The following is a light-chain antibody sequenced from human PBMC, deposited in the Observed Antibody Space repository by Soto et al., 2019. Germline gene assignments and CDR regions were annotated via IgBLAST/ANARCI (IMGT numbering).Light chain of an antibody. J-gene: IGKJ1*01. CDR1: QSVSSSY. V-gene: IGKV3-20*01. CDR3: QPYGT. Sequence: EIVLTQSPGTLSLSPGYRSTLSCRASQSVSSSYLAWYQKKPGHAPRLLIHGSNSRATGIPDRFSGSGSGTNFILTIRRLEPEDFAVYYCQPYGTFGRGTKVDIK. CDR2: GSN.